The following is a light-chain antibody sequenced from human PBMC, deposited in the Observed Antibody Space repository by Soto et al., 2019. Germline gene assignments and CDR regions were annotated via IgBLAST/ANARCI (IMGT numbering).Light chain of an antibody. CDR3: SSYAGSNRV. V-gene: IGLV2-8*01. CDR1: SSDVGGYNY. CDR2: EVS. Sequence: QSALTQPPSASGCPGQSVTISCTGTSSDVGGYNYVSWYQQYPGKAPKLMIYEVSKRPSGVPDRFSGSKSGNTASLTVSGLQAEDEADYYCSSYAGSNRVFGTGTKVTVL. J-gene: IGLJ1*01.